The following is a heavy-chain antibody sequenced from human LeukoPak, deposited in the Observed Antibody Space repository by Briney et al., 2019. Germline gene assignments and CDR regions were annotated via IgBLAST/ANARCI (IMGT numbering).Heavy chain of an antibody. J-gene: IGHJ4*02. V-gene: IGHV3-30-3*01. CDR1: GFTFSSYA. D-gene: IGHD2-8*01. CDR2: ISYDGSNK. CDR3: AKDSPKDIVLMVYAHFDY. Sequence: GGSLRLSCAASGFTFSSYAMHWVRQAPGKGLEWVAVISYDGSNKYYADSVKGRFTISRDNSKNTLYLQMNSLRAEDTAVYYCAKDSPKDIVLMVYAHFDYWGQGTLVTVSS.